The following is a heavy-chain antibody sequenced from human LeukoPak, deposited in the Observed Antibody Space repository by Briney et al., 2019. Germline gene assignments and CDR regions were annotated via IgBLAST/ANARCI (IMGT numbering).Heavy chain of an antibody. V-gene: IGHV3-30*18. J-gene: IGHJ4*02. CDR2: ISYDGSNK. D-gene: IGHD3-10*01. Sequence: HPGGSLRLSCAASGFTFSSYGMHWVRQAPGKGLEGVAVISYDGSNKYYADSVKGRFTISRDNSKNTLYLQMNSLRAEDTAVYYCAKRLAYGSGTTHDDYWGQGTLVTVSS. CDR3: AKRLAYGSGTTHDDY. CDR1: GFTFSSYG.